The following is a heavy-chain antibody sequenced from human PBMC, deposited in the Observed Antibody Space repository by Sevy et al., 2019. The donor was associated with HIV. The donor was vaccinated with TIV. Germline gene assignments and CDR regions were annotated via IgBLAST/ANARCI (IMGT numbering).Heavy chain of an antibody. CDR2: ISSSGSTI. V-gene: IGHV3-11*01. Sequence: GGSLRLSCAASGFTFSDYYMSWIRQAPGKGLEWVSYISSSGSTIYYADSVKGRFTISRDNAKNSLYLQMNSLGAEDTAVYYCARDSTVVVPAANSNYYYGMDVWGQGTTVTVSS. J-gene: IGHJ6*02. CDR3: ARDSTVVVPAANSNYYYGMDV. D-gene: IGHD2-2*01. CDR1: GFTFSDYY.